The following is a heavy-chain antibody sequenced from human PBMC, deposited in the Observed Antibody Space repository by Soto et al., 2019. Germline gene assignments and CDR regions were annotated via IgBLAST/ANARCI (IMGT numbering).Heavy chain of an antibody. D-gene: IGHD1-26*01. CDR3: SSNAERGSNCDLAY. V-gene: IGHV3-30*13. CDR2: IFPNGRDK. CDR1: GFNFNTYF. Sequence: QVQLVQSGGGVVQPGRSLRLSCAASGFNFNTYFMHWVRQAPGKGLEWVAMIFPNGRDKEYADSVKGRFTISRNNSKNRMYLQMESLRPEETNVYYCSSNAERGSNCDLAYWGQGALVTVSS. J-gene: IGHJ4*02.